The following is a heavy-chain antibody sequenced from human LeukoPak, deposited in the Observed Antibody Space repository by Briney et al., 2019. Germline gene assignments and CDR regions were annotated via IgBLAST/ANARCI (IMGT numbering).Heavy chain of an antibody. CDR1: GGSFSGYY. CDR2: INHSGST. V-gene: IGHV4-34*01. D-gene: IGHD6-13*01. Sequence: SETLSLTCAVYGGSFSGYYWSWIRQPPGKGLEWIGEINHSGSTNYNPSLKSRVTISVDTSKNQFSLKLSSVTAADTAVYYCARSGGYSSSWSLWGQGTLVTVSS. J-gene: IGHJ4*02. CDR3: ARSGGYSSSWSL.